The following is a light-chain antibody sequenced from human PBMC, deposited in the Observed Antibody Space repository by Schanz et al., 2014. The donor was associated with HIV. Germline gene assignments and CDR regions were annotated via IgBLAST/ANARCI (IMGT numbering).Light chain of an antibody. CDR3: AAWDDSLNGWV. CDR1: NSNIGRNT. CDR2: STN. V-gene: IGLV1-44*01. Sequence: QSVLTQPPSASGTPGQRVTISCSGSNSNIGRNTVNWYQQFPGTAPKLIVYSTNQRPSGVPDRFSASKSGTSASLAITGLQSEDEADYYCAAWDDSLNGWVFGGGTKLTVL. J-gene: IGLJ3*02.